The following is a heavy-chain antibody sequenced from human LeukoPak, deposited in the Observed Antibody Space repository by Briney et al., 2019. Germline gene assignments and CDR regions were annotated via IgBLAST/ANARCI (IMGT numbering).Heavy chain of an antibody. J-gene: IGHJ4*02. D-gene: IGHD3-10*01. CDR1: GGSISSYY. Sequence: PSETLSLTCTVSGGSISSYYWSWIRQPPGKGLEWIGYIYYCGSTNYNPSLKSRVTISVDTSKNQFSLKLSSVTTADTAVYYYAREVPGAVRGLLWGQGTLVTVSS. CDR2: IYYCGST. V-gene: IGHV4-59*01. CDR3: AREVPGAVRGLL.